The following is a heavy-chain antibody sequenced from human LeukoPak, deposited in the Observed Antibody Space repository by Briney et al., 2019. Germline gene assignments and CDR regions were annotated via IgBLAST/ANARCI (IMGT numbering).Heavy chain of an antibody. Sequence: GASVKVSCKASGYTFSSYGISWVRQAPGQGLEWMGWISAYNGNTNYAQKFQGRVTMTTDTSTSTTYMEVRSLRSDDTALYYCARHGHDFWSGQNWFDPWGQGTLVTVSS. D-gene: IGHD3-3*01. CDR3: ARHGHDFWSGQNWFDP. CDR1: GYTFSSYG. CDR2: ISAYNGNT. V-gene: IGHV1-18*01. J-gene: IGHJ5*02.